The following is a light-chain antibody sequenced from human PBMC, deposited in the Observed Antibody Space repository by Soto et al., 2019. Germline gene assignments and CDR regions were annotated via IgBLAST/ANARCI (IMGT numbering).Light chain of an antibody. CDR2: DAS. V-gene: IGKV3-15*01. Sequence: EIVMTQSPATLSVSPGERATLSCRASQSVSSNLAWYQQKPGQAPRLLIFDASTRATGIPGRFSGSGSGTEFTLTISSLQSEDFAVYYCQQYNNWPPITFGQGTRLEIK. CDR3: QQYNNWPPIT. J-gene: IGKJ5*01. CDR1: QSVSSN.